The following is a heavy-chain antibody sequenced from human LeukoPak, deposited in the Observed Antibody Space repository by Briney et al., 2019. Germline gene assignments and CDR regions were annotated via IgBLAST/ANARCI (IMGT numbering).Heavy chain of an antibody. Sequence: GGSLRLSCAASGFTFSSYAMSWVRQAPGKGLEWXXXISGSGGSTYYADSVKGRFTISRDNSKNTLYLQMNSLRAEDTAVYYCAKLPSDCSGGSCNEDYWGQGTLVTVSS. V-gene: IGHV3-23*01. CDR2: ISGSGGST. J-gene: IGHJ4*02. D-gene: IGHD2-15*01. CDR3: AKLPSDCSGGSCNEDY. CDR1: GFTFSSYA.